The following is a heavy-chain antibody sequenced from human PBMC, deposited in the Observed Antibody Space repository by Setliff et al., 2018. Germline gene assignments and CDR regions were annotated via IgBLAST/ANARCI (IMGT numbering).Heavy chain of an antibody. CDR1: DGSISTYY. CDR3: ARGLNSESWTFRY. CDR2: IYTSGII. Sequence: SETLSLTCTVSDGSISTYYWSWIRQPPGRGLEYIGYIYTSGIINYNPSLKSRVTMSLDTSKNQFSLSLTSVTAADTAIYYCARGLNSESWTFRYWSQGILVTVSS. V-gene: IGHV4-4*08. D-gene: IGHD1-26*01. J-gene: IGHJ4*02.